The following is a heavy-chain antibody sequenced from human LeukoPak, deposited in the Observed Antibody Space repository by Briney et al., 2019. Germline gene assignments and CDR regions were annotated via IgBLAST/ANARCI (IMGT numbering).Heavy chain of an antibody. J-gene: IGHJ4*02. V-gene: IGHV3-30*02. CDR1: GFTFSSYG. D-gene: IGHD3-3*01. Sequence: GGSLRLSCAASGFTFSSYGMHWVRQAPGKGLEWVAFIRYDGSNKYYADSVKGRFTISRDNSKNTLYLQMNSLRAEDTAVYYCANTESFGVVITPEGFFDYWGQGTLVTVSS. CDR3: ANTESFGVVITPEGFFDY. CDR2: IRYDGSNK.